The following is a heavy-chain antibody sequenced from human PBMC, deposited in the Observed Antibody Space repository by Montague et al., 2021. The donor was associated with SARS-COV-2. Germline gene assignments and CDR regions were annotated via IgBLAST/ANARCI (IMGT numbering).Heavy chain of an antibody. J-gene: IGHJ4*02. CDR3: ARSYYDILTAYYTPFDY. Sequence: PALVKPTQTLTLTCTFSGFSLSTSGMRASWIRQSPGKALEWLARXDWDDDNFYSTYLKTRITISKDTSKKQVVLTMPNMDPVDTATYYGARSYYDILTAYYTPFDYWGQGTLVTVSS. D-gene: IGHD3-9*01. CDR1: GFSLSTSGMR. V-gene: IGHV2-70*04. CDR2: XDWDDDN.